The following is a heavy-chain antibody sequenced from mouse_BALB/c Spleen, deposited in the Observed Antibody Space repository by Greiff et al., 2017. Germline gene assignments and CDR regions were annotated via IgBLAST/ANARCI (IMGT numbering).Heavy chain of an antibody. CDR3: AKNYYGSSLWYFDV. V-gene: IGHV1-62-2*01. D-gene: IGHD1-1*01. CDR1: GYTFTEYI. Sequence: QVQLQQSGAELVKPGASVKLSCKASGYTFTEYIIHWVKQRSGQGLEWIGWFYPGSGSIKYNEKFKDKATLTADKSSSTVDMELSRLTSEDSAVYFCAKNYYGSSLWYFDVWGAGTTVTVSS. CDR2: FYPGSGSI. J-gene: IGHJ1*01.